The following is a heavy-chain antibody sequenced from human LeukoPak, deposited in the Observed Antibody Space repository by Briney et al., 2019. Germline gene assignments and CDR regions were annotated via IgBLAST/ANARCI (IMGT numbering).Heavy chain of an antibody. D-gene: IGHD1-26*01. CDR2: IWYDGSNK. Sequence: GGSLRLSCAASGFTFSSYGMHWVRQAPGKGLEWVAVIWYDGSNKYYADSVKGRFTISRDNSKNTLYLQMNSLRAEDTAVYYCAKGGIVGATSKTVDYWGQGTLVTVSS. CDR3: AKGGIVGATSKTVDY. V-gene: IGHV3-33*06. J-gene: IGHJ4*02. CDR1: GFTFSSYG.